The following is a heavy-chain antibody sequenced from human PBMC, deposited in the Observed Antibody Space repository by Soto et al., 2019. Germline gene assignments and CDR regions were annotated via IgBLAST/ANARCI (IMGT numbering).Heavy chain of an antibody. Sequence: ELQLLESGGGFVQPGGSLRLSCAGSGFTLKNYAMSWVRQAPGKGLEWVSGISGSGGSTYYTDSVKGRFTMSRDNSKNTLYLQMNSLRAEDTAVYYCAKWYCSGGSCYPTFDSWGQGTLVTVSS. CDR1: GFTLKNYA. V-gene: IGHV3-23*01. CDR2: ISGSGGST. CDR3: AKWYCSGGSCYPTFDS. J-gene: IGHJ4*02. D-gene: IGHD2-15*01.